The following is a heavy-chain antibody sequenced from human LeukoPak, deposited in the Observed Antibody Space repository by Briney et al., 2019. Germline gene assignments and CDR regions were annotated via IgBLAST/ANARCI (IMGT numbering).Heavy chain of an antibody. D-gene: IGHD5-24*01. CDR1: GGSFSGYY. V-gene: IGHV4-34*01. CDR2: INHSGST. Sequence: SETLSLTCAVYGGSFSGYYWSWIRQPPGKGLEWIGEINHSGSTNYNPSLKSRVTISVDTSKNQFSLKLSSVTAADTAVYYCARQGRDGYNYGEFDYWGQGTLVTVSS. J-gene: IGHJ4*02. CDR3: ARQGRDGYNYGEFDY.